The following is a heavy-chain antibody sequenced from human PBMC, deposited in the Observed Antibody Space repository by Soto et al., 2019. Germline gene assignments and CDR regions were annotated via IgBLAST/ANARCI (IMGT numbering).Heavy chain of an antibody. J-gene: IGHJ4*02. CDR3: ARTRTTQYYFDY. Sequence: SVKVSCKASGGTFSSYAISWVRQAPGQGLEWMGGIIPIFGTANYAQKFQGRVTITADESTSTAYMELSSLRSEDTAVYYCARTRTTQYYFDYWGQGTLVTVSS. V-gene: IGHV1-69*13. CDR2: IIPIFGTA. CDR1: GGTFSSYA.